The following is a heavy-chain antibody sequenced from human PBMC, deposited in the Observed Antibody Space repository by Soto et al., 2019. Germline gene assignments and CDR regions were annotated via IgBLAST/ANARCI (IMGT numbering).Heavy chain of an antibody. CDR1: GFTFSSYG. Sequence: GGSLRLSCAASGFTFSSYGMHWVRQAPGKGLEWVAVIWYDGSNKYYADSVKGRFTISRDNSKNTLYLQMNSLRAEDTAVYYCARVGGQYYDILTGPMRGAYYYYGMDVWGQGTTVTVSS. CDR3: ARVGGQYYDILTGPMRGAYYYYGMDV. D-gene: IGHD3-9*01. V-gene: IGHV3-33*01. J-gene: IGHJ6*02. CDR2: IWYDGSNK.